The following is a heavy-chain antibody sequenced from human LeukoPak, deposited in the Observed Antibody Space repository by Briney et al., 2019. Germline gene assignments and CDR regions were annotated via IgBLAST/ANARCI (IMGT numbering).Heavy chain of an antibody. CDR3: ARDYTMTHAFDI. J-gene: IGHJ3*02. CDR1: GGSMSNYY. CDR2: IYDTGST. V-gene: IGHV4-59*01. D-gene: IGHD3-22*01. Sequence: SETLSLTXSISGGSMSNYYWSWIRQPPGKALEWIGYIYDTGSTNYNPSLKSRVTISIDTSKNQFSLKLSSVTAADTALYYCARDYTMTHAFDIWGQGTLVTVSS.